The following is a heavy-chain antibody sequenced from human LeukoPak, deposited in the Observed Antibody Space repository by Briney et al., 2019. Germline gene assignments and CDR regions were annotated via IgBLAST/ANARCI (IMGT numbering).Heavy chain of an antibody. Sequence: GGSLRLSCAASGFTVSSNYMSWVRQAPGKGLEWVSVIYSVGNTYYADSVKGRFTISGDNSKNTLYLQMNSLRAEDTAVYYCASDGEGARGPYYYNGMDVWGQGTTVTVSS. J-gene: IGHJ6*02. D-gene: IGHD1-26*01. CDR3: ASDGEGARGPYYYNGMDV. CDR2: IYSVGNT. V-gene: IGHV3-66*01. CDR1: GFTVSSNY.